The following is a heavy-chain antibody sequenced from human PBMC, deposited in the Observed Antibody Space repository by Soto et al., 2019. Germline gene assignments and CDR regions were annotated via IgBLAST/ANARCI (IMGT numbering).Heavy chain of an antibody. J-gene: IGHJ6*02. V-gene: IGHV1-46*01. CDR2: INPSGGST. CDR3: ARDFVGRFVGSGVPRNGYYYYYGMDV. CDR1: GYTFTSYC. D-gene: IGHD1-1*01. Sequence: SVKVSCKASGYTFTSYCMHWVRQAPGQGLEWMGIINPSGGSTSYAQKFQGRVTMTRDTSTSTVYMELSSLRSEDTAVYYCARDFVGRFVGSGVPRNGYYYYYGMDVWG.